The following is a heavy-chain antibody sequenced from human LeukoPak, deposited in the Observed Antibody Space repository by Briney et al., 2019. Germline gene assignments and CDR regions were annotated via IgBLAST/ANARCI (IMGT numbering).Heavy chain of an antibody. CDR1: GFTFDDYA. Sequence: HPGGSLRLSCAASGFTFDDYAMHWVRHAPGKGLEWVSGISWNSGSIDYADSVKGRFIISRDNAKNSLYLQMGSLSTEDTAFYYCAKEMDLSRYCSSTSCHPFDFWGQGTLVTVSS. CDR3: AKEMDLSRYCSSTSCHPFDF. V-gene: IGHV3-9*01. J-gene: IGHJ4*02. D-gene: IGHD2-2*01. CDR2: ISWNSGSI.